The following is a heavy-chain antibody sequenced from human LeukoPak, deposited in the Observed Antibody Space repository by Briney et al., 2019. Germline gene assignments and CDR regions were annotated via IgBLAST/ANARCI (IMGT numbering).Heavy chain of an antibody. CDR1: GFTFTHSA. CDR3: ANDASYNYGPLEF. J-gene: IGHJ4*02. CDR2: ISHSGGST. D-gene: IGHD5-18*01. Sequence: GGSLRLSCAVSGFTFTHSAMTWVRQAPGKGLECVSTISHSGGSTYYADSVKGRFTISIDNSKNTLYLQMNSLRADDTAVYYCANDASYNYGPLEFWGQGCLVTVSS. V-gene: IGHV3-23*01.